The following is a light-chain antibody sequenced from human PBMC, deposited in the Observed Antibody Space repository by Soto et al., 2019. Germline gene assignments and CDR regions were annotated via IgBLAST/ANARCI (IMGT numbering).Light chain of an antibody. Sequence: DIQMTQSPSSVSASVGDRVTITCRASQNINSWLGWYQQRPGKAPKLLIYAASSLQGGVPSRFSGSGSGTDFRLTISSLQPEDFATYYCQQASSSPWTFGQGTKVEIK. V-gene: IGKV1-12*01. J-gene: IGKJ1*01. CDR3: QQASSSPWT. CDR1: QNINSW. CDR2: AAS.